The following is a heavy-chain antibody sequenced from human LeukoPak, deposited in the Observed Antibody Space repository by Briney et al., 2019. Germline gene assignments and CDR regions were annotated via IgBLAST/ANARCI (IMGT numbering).Heavy chain of an antibody. Sequence: GGSLRLSCAASGFTFSSYAMSWVRQAPGKGLEWVSAISGSGGSTYYADSVKGRFTISRDNSKNTLYLQMNSLRAEDTAVYYCAKDDSRKLGYYDSNAFDIRGQGTMVTVSS. CDR1: GFTFSSYA. V-gene: IGHV3-23*01. J-gene: IGHJ3*02. D-gene: IGHD3-22*01. CDR2: ISGSGGST. CDR3: AKDDSRKLGYYDSNAFDI.